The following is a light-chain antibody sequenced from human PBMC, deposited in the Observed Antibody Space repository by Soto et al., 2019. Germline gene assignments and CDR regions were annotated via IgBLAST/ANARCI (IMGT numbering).Light chain of an antibody. CDR2: DAS. CDR1: QSISNY. V-gene: IGKV3-11*01. Sequence: EIVLTQSLATLSLSPGERATLSCRASQSISNYLVWYQQKPGQVPRLVIYDASNRATGIPARFSGSGSGTDFTLTISSLEPEDFVVYYCQQRSNWPPRTFGQGTKVEVK. J-gene: IGKJ1*01. CDR3: QQRSNWPPRT.